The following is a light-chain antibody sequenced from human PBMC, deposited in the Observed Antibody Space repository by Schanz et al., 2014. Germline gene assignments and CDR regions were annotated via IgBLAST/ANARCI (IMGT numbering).Light chain of an antibody. CDR3: QQYNNWPWT. V-gene: IGKV3-15*01. Sequence: EIVLTQSPGTLSLSPGERATLSCRASHSVSSRYLAWYQQKPGQAPRLLIYGASTKASGIPARFSGSGSGTEFTLTISSLQSEDFAVYYCQQYNNWPWTFGQGTKVDIK. J-gene: IGKJ1*01. CDR2: GAS. CDR1: HSVSSRY.